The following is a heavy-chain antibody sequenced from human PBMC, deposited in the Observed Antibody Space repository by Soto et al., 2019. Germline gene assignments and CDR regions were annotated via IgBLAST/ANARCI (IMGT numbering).Heavy chain of an antibody. Sequence: PSETLSLTCAVYGGPFSGYYWSWIRQPPGKGLEWIGEINHSGSTNYNPSLKSRVTISVDTSKNQFSLKLSSVTAADTAVYYCARAPRYYDFWSGYHVRNYYYYGMDVWGQGTTVTVSS. CDR1: GGPFSGYY. D-gene: IGHD3-3*01. V-gene: IGHV4-34*01. J-gene: IGHJ6*02. CDR2: INHSGST. CDR3: ARAPRYYDFWSGYHVRNYYYYGMDV.